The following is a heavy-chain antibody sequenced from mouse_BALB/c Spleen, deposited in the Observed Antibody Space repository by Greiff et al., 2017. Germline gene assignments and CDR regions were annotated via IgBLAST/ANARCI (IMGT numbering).Heavy chain of an antibody. CDR1: GYTFSSYW. V-gene: IGHV1-9*01. Sequence: QVQLKQSGAELMKPGASVKISCKATGYTFSSYWIEWVKQRPGHGLEWIGEILPGSGSTNYNEKFKGKATFTADTSSNTAYMQLSSLTSEDSAVYYCARSWDLYYAMDYWGQGTSVTVSS. J-gene: IGHJ4*01. CDR2: ILPGSGST. CDR3: ARSWDLYYAMDY. D-gene: IGHD4-1*01.